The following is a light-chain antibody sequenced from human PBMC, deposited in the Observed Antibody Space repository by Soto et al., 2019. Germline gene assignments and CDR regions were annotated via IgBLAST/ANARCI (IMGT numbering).Light chain of an antibody. J-gene: IGKJ5*01. Sequence: EIVLTQSPATLSLSPGDTATLSCRASQSVSSYLAWYQHKPGRPPRLLIFDASNRATGIPARFSGSGSGTDFTLTISSLEPEDFAVYYCQQRSNWLLTFGQGTRLEIK. CDR2: DAS. CDR1: QSVSSY. V-gene: IGKV3-11*01. CDR3: QQRSNWLLT.